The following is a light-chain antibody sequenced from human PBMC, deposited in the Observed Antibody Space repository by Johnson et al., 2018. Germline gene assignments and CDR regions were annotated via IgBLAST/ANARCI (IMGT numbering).Light chain of an antibody. J-gene: IGLJ1*01. CDR2: ENN. CDR3: GTWDSSLSAGNV. Sequence: SVLTQPPSVSAAPGQKVTISCSGSSSNIGNNYVSWYQQLPGTAPKLLIYENNKRPSGIPDRFSGSKSGTSATLGITGLQTRDEADYYCGTWDSSLSAGNVFGTGTKVTVL. CDR1: SSNIGNNY. V-gene: IGLV1-51*02.